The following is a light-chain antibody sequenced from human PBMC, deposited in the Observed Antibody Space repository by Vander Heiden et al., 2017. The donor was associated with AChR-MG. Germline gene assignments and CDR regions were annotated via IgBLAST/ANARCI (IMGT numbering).Light chain of an antibody. Sequence: DIQMTHSPSSLPASVGDRVTITCRASHGITNKVAWFQQKPGKAPKSLIYAASSLQPGVPSKISGSGSGTDFTLTSSSLQPEDFATYYCQQYLTYPFTFGPGTKVDVK. V-gene: IGKV1-16*02. CDR1: HGITNK. CDR3: QQYLTYPFT. J-gene: IGKJ3*01. CDR2: AAS.